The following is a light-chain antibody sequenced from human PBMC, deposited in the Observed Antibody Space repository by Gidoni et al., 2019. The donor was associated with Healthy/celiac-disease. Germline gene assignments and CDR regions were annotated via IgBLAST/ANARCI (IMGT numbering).Light chain of an antibody. CDR1: QSVSSH. CDR3: QQRSNWPPGT. CDR2: DAS. V-gene: IGKV3-11*01. J-gene: IGKJ3*01. Sequence: EIVLTQSPATLSLSAGERATLSGRASQSVSSHLAWYQQKPGQAPRRLLYDASNRATGIPARFSGSGSGADFTLTISSLEPEAFAVYYCQQRSNWPPGTFGPGTKVDIK.